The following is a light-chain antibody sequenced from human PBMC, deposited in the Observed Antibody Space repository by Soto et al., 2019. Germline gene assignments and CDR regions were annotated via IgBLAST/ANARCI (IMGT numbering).Light chain of an antibody. V-gene: IGKV1-5*01. CDR2: DAS. CDR3: QQYNSYWRT. Sequence: DIQMTQSPSTLSASVGYRFTITCRASQTISNWLAWYQQKPGKAPKLLIYDASSLESGVLSRFSGSGSGTEFTLTISSLQPDDFATYYCQQYNSYWRTFGQGTTGDIK. J-gene: IGKJ1*01. CDR1: QTISNW.